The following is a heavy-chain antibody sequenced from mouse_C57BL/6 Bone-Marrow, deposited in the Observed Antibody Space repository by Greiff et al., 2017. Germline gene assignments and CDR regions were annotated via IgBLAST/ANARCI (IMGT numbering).Heavy chain of an antibody. J-gene: IGHJ2*01. CDR2: ISSGGSYT. CDR1: GFTFSSYG. V-gene: IGHV5-6*01. Sequence: EVQGVESGGDLVKPGGSLKLSCAASGFTFSSYGMSWVRQTPDKRLEWVATISSGGSYTYYPDSVKGRFIISRDNAKNTLYLQMSSLKSEDTAMYYCARREDYFDYWGQGTTLTVSS. CDR3: ARREDYFDY.